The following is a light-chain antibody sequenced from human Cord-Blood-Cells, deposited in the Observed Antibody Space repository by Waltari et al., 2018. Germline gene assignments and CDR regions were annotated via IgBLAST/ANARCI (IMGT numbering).Light chain of an antibody. Sequence: EIVLTHSPGTLSLSPGERATLSCRASQSVSSSYLAWYQQKPGQAPSLLIYGASSRATGIPDRFSGSGSGTDFTLTISRLEPEDFAVYYCQHETFGQGTKVEIK. CDR3: QHET. V-gene: IGKV3-20*01. CDR2: GAS. CDR1: QSVSSSY. J-gene: IGKJ1*01.